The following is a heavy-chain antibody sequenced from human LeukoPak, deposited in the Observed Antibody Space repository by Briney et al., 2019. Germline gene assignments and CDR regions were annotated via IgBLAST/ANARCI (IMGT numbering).Heavy chain of an antibody. CDR3: TSDPSHPQLMGYWFDP. J-gene: IGHJ5*02. Sequence: GGSLRLSCTASGLTFGDYAMSWFRQAPGKGLEWVGFIRSKAYCGTTEYASSVKGRFTIARDDSKSIAYLQMNSLKTEDTAVYYCTSDPSHPQLMGYWFDPWGQGTLVTVSS. CDR2: IRSKAYCGTT. D-gene: IGHD6-13*01. V-gene: IGHV3-49*03. CDR1: GLTFGDYA.